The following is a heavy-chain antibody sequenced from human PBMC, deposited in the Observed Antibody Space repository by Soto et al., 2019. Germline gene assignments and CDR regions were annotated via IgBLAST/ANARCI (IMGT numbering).Heavy chain of an antibody. CDR1: GFTFSSYE. CDR2: ISSSGSTI. CDR3: ANGIAAAVTGY. Sequence: GGSLRLSCAASGFTFSSYEMNWVRQAPGKGLEWVSYISSSGSTIYYADSVKGRFTISRDNAKNSLYLQMNGLRAEDTAVYYCANGIAAAVTGYWGQGTLVTVSS. D-gene: IGHD6-13*01. J-gene: IGHJ4*02. V-gene: IGHV3-48*03.